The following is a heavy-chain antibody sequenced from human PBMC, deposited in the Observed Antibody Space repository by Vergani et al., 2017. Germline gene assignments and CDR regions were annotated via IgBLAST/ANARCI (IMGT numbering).Heavy chain of an antibody. J-gene: IGHJ6*02. D-gene: IGHD3-10*01. CDR3: ARGYYGSGSSSRDYYGMDV. V-gene: IGHV1-8*01. CDR2: MNPNSGNT. Sequence: QVQLVQSGAEVKKPGASVKVSCKASGYTFTSYDINWVRQATGQGLEWMGWMNPNSGNTGYAQKFQGRVTMTRNTSISTAYMELSSLRSEDTAVYYCARGYYGSGSSSRDYYGMDVWGQGTTVTVSS. CDR1: GYTFTSYD.